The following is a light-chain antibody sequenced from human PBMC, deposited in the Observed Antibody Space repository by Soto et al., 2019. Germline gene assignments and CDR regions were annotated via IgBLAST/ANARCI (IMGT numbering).Light chain of an antibody. Sequence: DIQMTQSPSSLSASVGDRVTITCRASESISTYLNWYQQKPGKAPKLLIYAASNLQTGVPSRFSGSGSGTVFTLTINMLQPEDFATYYCQQSYNAPRTFGQGTKVDIK. J-gene: IGKJ1*01. V-gene: IGKV1-39*01. CDR3: QQSYNAPRT. CDR1: ESISTY. CDR2: AAS.